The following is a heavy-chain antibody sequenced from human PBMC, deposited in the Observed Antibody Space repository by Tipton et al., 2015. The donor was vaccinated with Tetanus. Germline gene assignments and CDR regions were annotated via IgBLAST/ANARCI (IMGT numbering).Heavy chain of an antibody. D-gene: IGHD7-27*01. V-gene: IGHV3-7*03. Sequence: SLRLSCAASGSTFREYWMSWVRQVPGKGLEWVANIQNDGGETHHLESVRGRFTISRDNGKNPVYLQMNSLRPEDTAVYYCARLGRNSLGAFDAWGQGTLVSVSS. J-gene: IGHJ3*01. CDR1: GSTFREYW. CDR3: ARLGRNSLGAFDA. CDR2: IQNDGGET.